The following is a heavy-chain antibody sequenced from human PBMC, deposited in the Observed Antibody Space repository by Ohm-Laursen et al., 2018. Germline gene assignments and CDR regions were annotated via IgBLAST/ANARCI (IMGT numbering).Heavy chain of an antibody. Sequence: SLRLSCAASGFTFSNYEMNWVRQAPGKGLEWVSYMSGSGSAIYYVDSVKGRFTISRDNAKNSLYLQMNSLRAEDTAIYYCVRVLASSGYRNLDYWGQGTLVTVSS. CDR3: VRVLASSGYRNLDY. V-gene: IGHV3-48*03. J-gene: IGHJ4*02. CDR2: MSGSGSAI. CDR1: GFTFSNYE. D-gene: IGHD3-22*01.